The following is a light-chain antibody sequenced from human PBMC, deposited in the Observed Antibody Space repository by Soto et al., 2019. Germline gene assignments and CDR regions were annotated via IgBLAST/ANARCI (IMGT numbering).Light chain of an antibody. CDR3: QQYDNLIT. CDR2: DAS. CDR1: QDISNY. J-gene: IGKJ4*01. V-gene: IGKV1-33*01. Sequence: DIQMTQSPSSLSASVGDRVTITCQASQDISNYLNWYQQKPGKAPKLLIYDASNLATGVPSRFSGSGSGTDFTFTISSLQPEDIATYYCQQYDNLITFGGGSKVEIK.